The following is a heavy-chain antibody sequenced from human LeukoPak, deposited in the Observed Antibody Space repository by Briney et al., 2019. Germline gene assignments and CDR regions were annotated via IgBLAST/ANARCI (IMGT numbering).Heavy chain of an antibody. V-gene: IGHV3-48*02. J-gene: IGHJ4*02. CDR2: ISSGSSTT. D-gene: IGHD3-10*01. CDR3: ARGRGLTLSYHYFDY. Sequence: PGGSLRLSCAASGFTFSPLGMNWVRQAPGRGLEWVSYISSGSSTTYYADSVKGRSTISRDNAKNSLYLQVNSLRDEDTAVYYCARGRGLTLSYHYFDYWGQGTLVTVSS. CDR1: GFTFSPLG.